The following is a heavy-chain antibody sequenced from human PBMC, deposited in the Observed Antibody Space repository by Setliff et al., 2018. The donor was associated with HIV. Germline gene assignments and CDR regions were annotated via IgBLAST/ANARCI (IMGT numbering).Heavy chain of an antibody. CDR2: FDPQDGKT. Sequence: ASVKVSCKISGYTLTEVSMHWVRQAPGKGLEWMGYFDPQDGKTIYAQKFQGRVTMTEDTSTYTAYMELSGLRSEDTAVYYCARKVGVTTYYYSSGSIKGALDVWGQGTKVTVSS. V-gene: IGHV1-24*01. D-gene: IGHD3-10*01. CDR1: GYTLTEVS. J-gene: IGHJ6*02. CDR3: ARKVGVTTYYYSSGSIKGALDV.